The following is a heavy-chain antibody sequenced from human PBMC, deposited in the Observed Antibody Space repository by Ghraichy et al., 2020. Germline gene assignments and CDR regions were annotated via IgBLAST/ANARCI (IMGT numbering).Heavy chain of an antibody. V-gene: IGHV1-46*01. CDR2: INPSGGST. Sequence: ASVKVSCKASGYTFTSYYMHWVRQAPGQGLEWMGIINPSGGSTSYAQKFQGRVTMTRDTSTSTVYMELSSLRSEDTAVYYCARPFADVAVAGISTGGYWGQGTLVTVSS. CDR3: ARPFADVAVAGISTGGY. CDR1: GYTFTSYY. J-gene: IGHJ4*02. D-gene: IGHD6-19*01.